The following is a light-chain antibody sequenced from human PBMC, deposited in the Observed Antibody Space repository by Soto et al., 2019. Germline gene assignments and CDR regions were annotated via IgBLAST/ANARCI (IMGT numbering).Light chain of an antibody. CDR3: QQANSLPIT. CDR1: QGISNW. V-gene: IGKV1D-12*01. CDR2: AAS. J-gene: IGKJ5*01. Sequence: DIQMTQSPSSVSASVGDRVTITCRASQGISNWLAWYQQKPGKAPNLLIYAASSLKSGVPSRFSGSGSGTDFTLTISSLQPEDFATYYCQQANSLPITFGQGTRLEMK.